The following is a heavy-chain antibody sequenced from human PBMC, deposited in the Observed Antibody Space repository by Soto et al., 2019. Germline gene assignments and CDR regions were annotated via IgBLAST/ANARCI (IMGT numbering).Heavy chain of an antibody. Sequence: GGSLRLSCAASGFTFSSYAMSWVRQAPGKGLEWVSAISGSGGSTYYADSVKGRFTISRDNSKNTLYLQMNSLRAEDTAVYYCARPVGATNWYFDLWGRGTLVTVSS. J-gene: IGHJ2*01. D-gene: IGHD1-26*01. CDR2: ISGSGGST. CDR3: ARPVGATNWYFDL. CDR1: GFTFSSYA. V-gene: IGHV3-23*01.